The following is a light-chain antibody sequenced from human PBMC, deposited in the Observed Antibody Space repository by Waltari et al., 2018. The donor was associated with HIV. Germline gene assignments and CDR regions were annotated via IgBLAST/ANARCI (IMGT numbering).Light chain of an antibody. CDR1: QGIGNF. Sequence: IQMTQSPSSLSASVRDRVTITCQASQGIGNFLNWFLQKPGKAPKLRISDASNLRSGVPSRFSGTGSGTHFTLTISGLQPEDVATYYCQQYDNPNYSFGQGTKLEI. V-gene: IGKV1-33*01. CDR2: DAS. CDR3: QQYDNPNYS. J-gene: IGKJ2*03.